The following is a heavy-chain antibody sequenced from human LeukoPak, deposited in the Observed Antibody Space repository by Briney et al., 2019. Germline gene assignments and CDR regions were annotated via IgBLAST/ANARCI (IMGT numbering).Heavy chain of an antibody. CDR3: ARGGGGTYYHLLDY. V-gene: IGHV3-33*01. Sequence: PGGSLRLSCAASGFTFSSYVIHWVRQSPGKGLEWVPGIWYDGSKKYYADSVKDRFTISRDYSKNTLYLQMNSLRAEDTAVYYCARGGGGTYYHLLDYWGQGTLVTVSS. J-gene: IGHJ4*02. CDR2: IWYDGSKK. CDR1: GFTFSSYV. D-gene: IGHD1-26*01.